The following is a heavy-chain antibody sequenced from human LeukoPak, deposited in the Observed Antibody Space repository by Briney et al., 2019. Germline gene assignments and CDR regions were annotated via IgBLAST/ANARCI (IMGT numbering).Heavy chain of an antibody. CDR1: GFTFSNYW. CDR3: ARRTRPNLGATTRGYFDY. D-gene: IGHD1-26*01. J-gene: IGHJ4*02. Sequence: GGSLRLSCAASGFTFSNYWMSWVRQAPEKGLEWVANIKPDGSETYSVDSVKGRFTISRDNAKNSLYLQMNSLRAEDTAVYYCARRTRPNLGATTRGYFDYWGQGTLVTVSS. CDR2: IKPDGSET. V-gene: IGHV3-7*03.